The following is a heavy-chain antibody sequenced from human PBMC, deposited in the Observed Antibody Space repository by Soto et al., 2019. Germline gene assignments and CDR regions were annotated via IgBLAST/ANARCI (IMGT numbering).Heavy chain of an antibody. CDR1: GFTFSSYG. CDR3: ARGRDIVVVVAATPGNWYFDL. CDR2: IWYDGSNK. Sequence: QVQLVESGGGVVQPGRSLRLSCAASGFTFSSYGMHWVRQAPGKGLEWVAVIWYDGSNKYYADSVKGRFTISRDNSKNPRYLQMNRLRAEDTAVYYCARGRDIVVVVAATPGNWYFDLWGRGTLVTVSS. J-gene: IGHJ2*01. V-gene: IGHV3-33*01. D-gene: IGHD2-15*01.